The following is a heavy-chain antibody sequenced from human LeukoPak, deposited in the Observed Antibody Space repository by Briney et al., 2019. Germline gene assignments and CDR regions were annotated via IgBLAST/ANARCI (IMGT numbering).Heavy chain of an antibody. CDR2: IYSGGNT. CDR3: ARVWSGWYEIDY. J-gene: IGHJ4*02. V-gene: IGHV3-66*02. Sequence: GGSLRLSCAASGFTVSSNYMSWVRQAPGKGLEWVSVIYSGGNTYYADSVKGRFTISRDNSKNTLYLQMNSLRAEDTAAYYCARVWSGWYEIDYWGQGTLVTVSS. D-gene: IGHD3-3*01. CDR1: GFTVSSNY.